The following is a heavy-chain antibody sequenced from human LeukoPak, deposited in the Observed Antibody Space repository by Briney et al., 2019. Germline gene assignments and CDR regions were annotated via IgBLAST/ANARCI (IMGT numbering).Heavy chain of an antibody. D-gene: IGHD3-10*01. Sequence: ASVKVSCKASGYTFTGYYMHWVRQAPGQGLEWMGWINPNSGGTNYAQKFQGWVTMTRDTSISTAYMELSRLRSDDTAVYYCAREALSLWGAFDIWGQGTMVTVSS. V-gene: IGHV1-2*04. CDR1: GYTFTGYY. CDR2: INPNSGGT. J-gene: IGHJ3*02. CDR3: AREALSLWGAFDI.